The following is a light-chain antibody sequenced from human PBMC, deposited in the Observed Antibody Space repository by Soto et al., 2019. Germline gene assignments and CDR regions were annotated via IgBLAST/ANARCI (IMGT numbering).Light chain of an antibody. J-gene: IGKJ1*01. CDR3: QQYGSSGT. CDR2: GAS. V-gene: IGKV3-20*01. Sequence: VLTQSPGSLSLSPGERATLSCRASQSVSNNYLAWYQQKPGQAPRILIYGASNRATGIPDRFSGGGSGTVFTLTISRLEPEDVAVYYCQQYGSSGTLGQGTKVDI. CDR1: QSVSNNY.